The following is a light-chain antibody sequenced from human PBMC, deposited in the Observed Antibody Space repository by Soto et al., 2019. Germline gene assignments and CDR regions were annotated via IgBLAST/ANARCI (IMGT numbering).Light chain of an antibody. CDR1: SSDVCGYNY. Sequence: QSALAQPASVSGSTGQSITISCTGTSSDVCGYNYVSWYQQHPGKAPKLMIYDVSNRPSGVSNRFSGSKSGNTASLTISRLQAEDEADYFCSSDTSSSATTAVLGGGTQLTVL. CDR3: SSDTSSSATTAV. J-gene: IGLJ7*01. V-gene: IGLV2-14*01. CDR2: DVS.